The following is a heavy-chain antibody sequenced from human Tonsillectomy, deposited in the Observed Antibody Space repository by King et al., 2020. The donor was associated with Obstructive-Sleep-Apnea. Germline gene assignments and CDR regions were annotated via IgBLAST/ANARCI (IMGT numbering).Heavy chain of an antibody. D-gene: IGHD7-27*01. CDR2: IVPIFWPI. CDR3: ASLTGGGDDQFDI. J-gene: IGHJ4*02. Sequence: QLVQSGAAVKKPGSSVKVSCKASGGTLSNFPINWVRKAPGQGLVWMGGIVPIFWPIIYAQKFKGRVTITADESSGAVCMELSSLRSEDSAVYYCASLTGGGDDQFDIWGQGSLVTVSS. CDR1: GGTLSNFP. V-gene: IGHV1-69*01.